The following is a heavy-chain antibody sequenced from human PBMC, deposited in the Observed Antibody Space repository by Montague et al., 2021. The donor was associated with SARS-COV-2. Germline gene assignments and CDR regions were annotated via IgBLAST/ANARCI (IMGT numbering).Heavy chain of an antibody. Sequence: SLRLSCAASQFTFSRYWMNWVRQAPEKGLEWVANIKQDGGEKYYIDSVRGRFTISRDNANNSLFLEMNNLRVEDTAVYYCVRLAVVAGVGYRLEAWGQGTLVIVSS. V-gene: IGHV3-7*01. J-gene: IGHJ4*02. D-gene: IGHD6-19*01. CDR2: IKQDGGEK. CDR1: QFTFSRYW. CDR3: VRLAVVAGVGYRLEA.